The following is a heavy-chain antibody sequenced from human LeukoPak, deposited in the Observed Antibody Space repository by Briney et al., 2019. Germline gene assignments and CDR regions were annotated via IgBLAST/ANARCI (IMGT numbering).Heavy chain of an antibody. Sequence: PSETPSLTCTVSGGSISSSSYYWGWIRQPPGKGLEWIGSIYYSGSTYYNPSLKSRVTISVDTSKNQFSLKLSSVTAADTAVYYCARSGYYDSSGYPDWGQGTMVTVSS. J-gene: IGHJ3*01. D-gene: IGHD3-22*01. CDR1: GGSISSSSYY. CDR2: IYYSGST. CDR3: ARSGYYDSSGYPD. V-gene: IGHV4-39*01.